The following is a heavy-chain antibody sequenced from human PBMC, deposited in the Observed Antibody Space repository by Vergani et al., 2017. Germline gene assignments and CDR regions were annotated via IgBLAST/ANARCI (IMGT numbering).Heavy chain of an antibody. V-gene: IGHV3-7*03. CDR2: IKQDGSEK. J-gene: IGHJ3*02. D-gene: IGHD2-2*03. CDR3: ARAGLGYCSSTSCDNTREYAFDI. Sequence: EVQLVESGGGLVQPGGSLRLSCAASGFTFSSYWMSWVRQAPGKGLEWVANIKQDGSEKYYVDSVKGRFTISRDNAKNSLYLQMNSLRAEDTAVYYCARAGLGYCSSTSCDNTREYAFDIWGQGTMVTVSS. CDR1: GFTFSSYW.